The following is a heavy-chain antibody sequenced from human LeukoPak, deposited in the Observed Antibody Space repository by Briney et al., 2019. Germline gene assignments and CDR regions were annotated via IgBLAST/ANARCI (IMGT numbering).Heavy chain of an antibody. V-gene: IGHV3-23*01. CDR1: GCTLTSYA. CDR2: ITASGPTT. J-gene: IGHJ4*02. CDR3: AIHADDYVSYFDY. D-gene: IGHD4-17*01. Sequence: GGSLRLSCAASGCTLTSYAMIWVRQAPGKGLEWVSGITASGPTTYYADSVKGRFTISRDNSKNTLYLQMHSLRAEDTAVYYCAIHADDYVSYFDYWGQGTLVTVSS.